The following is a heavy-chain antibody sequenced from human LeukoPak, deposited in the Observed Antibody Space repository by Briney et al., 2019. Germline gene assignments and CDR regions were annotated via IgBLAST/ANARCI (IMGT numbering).Heavy chain of an antibody. CDR1: GFTFSSYA. D-gene: IGHD6-19*01. CDR2: ISGSGGST. Sequence: GGSLRLSCAASGFTFSSYAMSWVRQGPGKGLEWVSAISGSGGSTYYADSVKGRFTISRDKSKNTLYLQMNSLRAEDTAVYFCAKGPLIEVAGTTWDYWGQGTPVIVAS. J-gene: IGHJ4*02. CDR3: AKGPLIEVAGTTWDY. V-gene: IGHV3-23*01.